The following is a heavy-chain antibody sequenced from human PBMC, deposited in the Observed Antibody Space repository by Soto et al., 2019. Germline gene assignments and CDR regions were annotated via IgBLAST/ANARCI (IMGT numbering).Heavy chain of an antibody. CDR1: GFNFSAYG. CDR2: LSFDASKK. V-gene: IGHV3-30*03. J-gene: IGHJ4*02. D-gene: IGHD1-26*01. CDR3: RVGLAD. Sequence: QVQLVESGGGVVQPGRSLRLSCAASGFNFSAYGMHWVRQTPGTGLELVALLSFDASKKYYADSVKGRFTISRDTSRNTLYLQMNSLRVEDTAVYYCRVGLADWGPGTRVTVSS.